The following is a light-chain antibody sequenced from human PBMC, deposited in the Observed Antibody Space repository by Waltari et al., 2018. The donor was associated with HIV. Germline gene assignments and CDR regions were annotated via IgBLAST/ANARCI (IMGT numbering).Light chain of an antibody. Sequence: DIQMTQSPSTLSASGGDRVTITCRASQNISTWLAWYQQKPGKAPKLLIYRASNLESGVPSRFSGSGSGTEFTLTISSLQPDDLATYYCQHPIKTFGPGTKVEIK. J-gene: IGKJ3*01. CDR1: QNISTW. V-gene: IGKV1-5*03. CDR3: QHPIKT. CDR2: RAS.